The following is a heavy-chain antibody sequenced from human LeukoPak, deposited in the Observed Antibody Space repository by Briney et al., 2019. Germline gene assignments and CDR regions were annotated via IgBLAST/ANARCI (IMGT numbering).Heavy chain of an antibody. V-gene: IGHV1-3*01. D-gene: IGHD3-16*01. J-gene: IGHJ4*02. Sequence: ASVKVSCKASGYTITSYAMHWVRQAPGERLEWMGWINAGNGNTKYSQKFQGRVTITRHTSASTAYMELSSLRSEDTAVYYCARGGAIMITFGGVAPLDYWGQGTLVTVSS. CDR1: GYTITSYA. CDR2: INAGNGNT. CDR3: ARGGAIMITFGGVAPLDY.